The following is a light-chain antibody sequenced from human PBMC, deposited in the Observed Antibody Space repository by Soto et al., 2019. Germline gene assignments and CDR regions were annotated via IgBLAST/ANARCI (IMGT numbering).Light chain of an antibody. CDR3: QERSNWPPIT. Sequence: IVLTQSPATLSLSPGERATLSCRASQSISSSLAWYQQKPGQAPRLLIYDASNRATGIPARFSGSGSGTDFTLTISSLESEDFAVYYCQERSNWPPITFGQGTRLEI. J-gene: IGKJ5*01. V-gene: IGKV3-11*01. CDR2: DAS. CDR1: QSISSS.